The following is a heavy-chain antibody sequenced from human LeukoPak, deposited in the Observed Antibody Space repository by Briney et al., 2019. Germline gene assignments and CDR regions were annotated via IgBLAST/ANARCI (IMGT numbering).Heavy chain of an antibody. D-gene: IGHD1-26*01. CDR2: ISSSSSYI. CDR1: GFTFSSYS. V-gene: IGHV3-21*01. CDR3: ARGSGSYTDY. Sequence: KTGGSLRLSCAASGFTFSSYSMNWVRQAPGKGLEWVSSISSSSSYIYYADSVKGRFTISRDNAKNSLYLQMNSLRAEDTAVYYCARGSGSYTDYWGQGTLVTVSS. J-gene: IGHJ4*02.